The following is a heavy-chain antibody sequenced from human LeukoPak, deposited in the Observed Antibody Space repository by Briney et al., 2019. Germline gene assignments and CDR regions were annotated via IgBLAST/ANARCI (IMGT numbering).Heavy chain of an antibody. V-gene: IGHV4-59*01. CDR3: ARDTGYYYGSGSYYAYHHAFDI. CDR1: GGSISSYY. Sequence: SETLSLTCTVSGGSISSYYWSWIRQPPGKGLEWIGYIYYSGNTNYNPSLKSRVTISVDTSKNQFSLKLSSVTAADTAVYYCARDTGYYYGSGSYYAYHHAFDIWGQGTMVTVSS. J-gene: IGHJ3*02. CDR2: IYYSGNT. D-gene: IGHD3-10*01.